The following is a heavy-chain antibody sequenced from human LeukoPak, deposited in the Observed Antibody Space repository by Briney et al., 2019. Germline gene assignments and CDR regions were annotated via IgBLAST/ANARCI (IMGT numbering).Heavy chain of an antibody. J-gene: IGHJ3*02. Sequence: GESLKISCKASGFRFTTYWIGWVRQMPGKGLEWMGIIYPGDSDTRYSPSFQGQVTISADKSISTAYLQWSSLKASDTAMYYCARLDIVVVPAAQDDAFDIWGQGTMVTVSS. CDR2: IYPGDSDT. V-gene: IGHV5-51*01. D-gene: IGHD2-2*03. CDR1: GFRFTTYW. CDR3: ARLDIVVVPAAQDDAFDI.